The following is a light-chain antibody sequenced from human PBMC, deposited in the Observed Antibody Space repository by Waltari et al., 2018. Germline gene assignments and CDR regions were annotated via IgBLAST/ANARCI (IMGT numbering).Light chain of an antibody. CDR1: QTVLYIPNDRNY. J-gene: IGKJ4*01. V-gene: IGKV4-1*01. CDR3: QQYYSSPLT. CDR2: WAS. Sequence: DIVMTQSPDSLAVSLGEMATINCRSSQTVLYIPNDRNYLAWYQQKPGQPPKLLLSWASTRESGVPDRFSGSGSGTDFTLTIGSLQAEDVALYYCQQYYSSPLTFGGGTKVEIK.